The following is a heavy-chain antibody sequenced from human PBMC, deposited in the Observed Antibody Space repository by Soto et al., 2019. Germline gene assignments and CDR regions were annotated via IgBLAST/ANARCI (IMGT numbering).Heavy chain of an antibody. J-gene: IGHJ4*02. Sequence: GGSLRLSCAASGFTFRDHYMDWVRQAPGKGLEWVGRTRNKANSYTTEYAASVKGRFTISRDDSKNSLYLQMNSLKTEDTAVYYCARDAGLETDYWGQGTLVTVSS. CDR1: GFTFRDHY. CDR3: ARDAGLETDY. D-gene: IGHD1-1*01. CDR2: TRNKANSYTT. V-gene: IGHV3-72*01.